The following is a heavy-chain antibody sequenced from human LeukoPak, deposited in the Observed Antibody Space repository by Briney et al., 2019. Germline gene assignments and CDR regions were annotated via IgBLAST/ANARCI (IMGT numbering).Heavy chain of an antibody. Sequence: PGGSLRLSCAASGFTFSSYWMSWVRQAPGKGLEGVANIKQDGSEKYYVDSVKGRFTISRDNAKNSLYLQMNSLRAEDTAVYYCARSPTGHYYYYMDVWGKGTTVTVSS. CDR2: IKQDGSEK. V-gene: IGHV3-7*01. CDR1: GFTFSSYW. J-gene: IGHJ6*03. CDR3: ARSPTGHYYYYMDV. D-gene: IGHD4-17*01.